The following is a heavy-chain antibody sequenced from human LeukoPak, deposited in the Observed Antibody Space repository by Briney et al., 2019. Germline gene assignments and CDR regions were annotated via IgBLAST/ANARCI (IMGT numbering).Heavy chain of an antibody. D-gene: IGHD3-3*01. Sequence: ASVKVSCKASGYTFTGSYMHWVRQAPGQGLEWMGWINPNSGGTNYGQRFQGRVTMTRDTSISTAYMELSSLRSDDTAVYYCARGSSIFGVVRPLDYWGQGTLVTVSS. V-gene: IGHV1-2*02. CDR3: ARGSSIFGVVRPLDY. CDR2: INPNSGGT. J-gene: IGHJ4*02. CDR1: GYTFTGSY.